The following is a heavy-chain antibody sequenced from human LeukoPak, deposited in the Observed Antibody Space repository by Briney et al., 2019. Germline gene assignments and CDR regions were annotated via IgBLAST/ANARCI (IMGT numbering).Heavy chain of an antibody. V-gene: IGHV4-59*08. CDR2: IYYSGST. CDR3: AMGLWYGSGALEFDY. Sequence: PSETLSLTCTVSGDSISRHYWSWIRQPPGKGLEWIGYIYYSGSTNYNPSLKSRVTISVDTSKNQFSLKLSSVTAADTAVYYCAMGLWYGSGALEFDYWGQGTLVTVSS. CDR1: GDSISRHY. D-gene: IGHD6-19*01. J-gene: IGHJ4*02.